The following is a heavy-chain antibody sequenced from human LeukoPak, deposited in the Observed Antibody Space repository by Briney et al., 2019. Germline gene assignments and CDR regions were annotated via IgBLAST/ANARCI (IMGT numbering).Heavy chain of an antibody. CDR1: GFTVNNNY. Sequence: PGGSLRLSCAASGFTVNNNYMTWVRQAPGKGLEWVSVIHTGGTTYYADSVKGRFTISRDNSKNTLFLQMNSLRADDTAVYYCARGPPVPLYYYYMDVWGKGTTVTVSS. CDR2: IHTGGTT. J-gene: IGHJ6*03. CDR3: ARGPPVPLYYYYMDV. V-gene: IGHV3-53*01.